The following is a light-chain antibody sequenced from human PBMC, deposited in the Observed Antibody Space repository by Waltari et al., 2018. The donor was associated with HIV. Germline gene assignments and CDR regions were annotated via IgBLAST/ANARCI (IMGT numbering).Light chain of an antibody. V-gene: IGKV1-17*01. J-gene: IGKJ1*01. CDR2: AAS. CDR3: LQYNTYSWT. CDR1: QGIRTD. Sequence: DIQMTQSPSSLSASVGDRVTITCRASQGIRTDLGWYQQKPGKAPKRLIYAASSLQSGVPSRFSGSGSGTEFILTINSLQPEDFATYYCLQYNTYSWTFGQGTKVEIK.